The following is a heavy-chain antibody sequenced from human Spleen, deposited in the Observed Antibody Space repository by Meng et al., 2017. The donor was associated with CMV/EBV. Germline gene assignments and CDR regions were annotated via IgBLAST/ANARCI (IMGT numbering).Heavy chain of an antibody. CDR3: ASRDTYSSPDY. CDR2: IYSGGST. CDR1: GFTVSSNY. V-gene: IGHV3-53*01. Sequence: GESLKISCAASGFTVSSNYMSWVRQAPGKGLEWVSVIYSGGSTYYADSVKGRFTISRDNSKNTLYLQMNSLRVEDTAVYYCASRDTYSSPDYWGQGTLVTVSS. D-gene: IGHD6-19*01. J-gene: IGHJ4*02.